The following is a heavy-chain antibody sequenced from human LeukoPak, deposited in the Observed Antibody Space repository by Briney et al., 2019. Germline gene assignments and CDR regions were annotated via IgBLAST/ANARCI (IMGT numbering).Heavy chain of an antibody. V-gene: IGHV3-23*01. J-gene: IGHJ4*02. CDR2: ISGSGGST. D-gene: IGHD6-19*01. CDR1: GFTFSSYA. Sequence: GGSLRLSCAASGFTFSSYAMSWVRRAPGKGLEWDSGISGSGGSTYYADSVKGRFTISRDNSKNTLYLQMNSLRDEDTAVYTCAKGDAVTAFGTFDSSGQGTLVTVSS. CDR3: AKGDAVTAFGTFDS.